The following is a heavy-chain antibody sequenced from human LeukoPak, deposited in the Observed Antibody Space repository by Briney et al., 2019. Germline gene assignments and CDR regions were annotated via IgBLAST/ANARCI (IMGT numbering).Heavy chain of an antibody. CDR1: GFTFSSYD. V-gene: IGHV3-13*01. J-gene: IGHJ4*02. D-gene: IGHD3-9*01. Sequence: GGSLRLSCAASGFTFSSYDMHWVRQATGKGLEWVSAIGTAGDTYYPGSVKGRFTISRENAKNSLYLQMNSLRAGNTAVYYCARGRRLGYDILTGSYYDYWGQGTLVTVSS. CDR3: ARGRRLGYDILTGSYYDY. CDR2: IGTAGDT.